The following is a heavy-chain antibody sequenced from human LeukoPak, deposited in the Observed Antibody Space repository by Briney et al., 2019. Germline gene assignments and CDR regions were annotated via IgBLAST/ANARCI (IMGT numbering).Heavy chain of an antibody. D-gene: IGHD4-17*01. V-gene: IGHV4-4*07. CDR3: VRDSTVTTRALDY. CDR1: GGSISSYF. CDR2: MYTSGSS. Sequence: PSETLSLTCTVSGGSISSYFWTWIRQPAGKGLEWIGHMYTSGSSNYNPSLKGRVTMSLDTSKNQFSLNLSSVTAADTAVYYCVRDSTVTTRALDYWGQGNPVTVSS. J-gene: IGHJ4*02.